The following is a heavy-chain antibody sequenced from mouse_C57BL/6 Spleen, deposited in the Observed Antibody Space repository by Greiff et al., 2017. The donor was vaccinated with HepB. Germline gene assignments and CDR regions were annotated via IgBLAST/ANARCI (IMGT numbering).Heavy chain of an antibody. CDR2: ISYDGSN. CDR3: ARDYDGYLDY. J-gene: IGHJ2*01. D-gene: IGHD2-3*01. V-gene: IGHV3-6*01. Sequence: VQLQESGPGLVKPSQSLSLTCSVTGYSITSGYYWNWIRQFPGNKLEWMGYISYDGSNNYNPSLKNRISITRDTSKNQFFLKLNSVTTEDTATYYCARDYDGYLDYWGQGTTLTVSS. CDR1: GYSITSGYY.